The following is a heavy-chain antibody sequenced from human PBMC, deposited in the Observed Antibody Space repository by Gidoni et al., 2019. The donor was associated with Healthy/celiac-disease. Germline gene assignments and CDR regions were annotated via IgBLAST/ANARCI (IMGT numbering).Heavy chain of an antibody. D-gene: IGHD6-19*01. J-gene: IGHJ4*02. Sequence: QVQLVESGGGVVQPGRSLRLSCAASGFTFSSYGMHGVRQAPGKGLEWVAVIWYDGSNKYYADSVKGRFTISRDNSKNTLYLQMNSLRAEDTAVYYCARSQGAVAGPFDYWGQGTLVTVSS. CDR1: GFTFSSYG. CDR2: IWYDGSNK. CDR3: ARSQGAVAGPFDY. V-gene: IGHV3-33*01.